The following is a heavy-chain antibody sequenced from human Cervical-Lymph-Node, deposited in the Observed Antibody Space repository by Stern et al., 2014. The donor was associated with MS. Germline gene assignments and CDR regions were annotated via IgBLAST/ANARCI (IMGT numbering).Heavy chain of an antibody. CDR3: ARGGGLVGYFDY. J-gene: IGHJ4*02. CDR1: GDTFSSYA. D-gene: IGHD1-26*01. V-gene: IGHV1-69*06. Sequence: VQLVQSGAEVKKPGSSVKVSCKASGDTFSSYAINWVRQVPGQGLEWMGGITPVVGTTNYAQKCQGRVTITADKSTNTAYMELMTLRSEDTAVYYCARGGGLVGYFDYWGQGTLVSVSS. CDR2: ITPVVGTT.